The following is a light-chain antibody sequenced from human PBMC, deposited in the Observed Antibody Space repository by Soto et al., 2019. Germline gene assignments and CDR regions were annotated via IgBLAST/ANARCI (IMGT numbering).Light chain of an antibody. Sequence: QSVLTQPASVSGSPGQSITISCTGTNNLVSWYQQHPGKAPKVVLYEGTKRPSGVSNRFSGSNSGSTASLTISGLQAEDEAHYFCCAYVFARSYVFGPGTKVTV. CDR2: EGT. CDR1: NNL. V-gene: IGLV2-23*01. J-gene: IGLJ1*01. CDR3: CAYVFARSYV.